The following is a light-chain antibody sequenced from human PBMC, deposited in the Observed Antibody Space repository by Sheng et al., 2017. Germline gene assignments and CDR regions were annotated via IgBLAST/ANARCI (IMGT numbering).Light chain of an antibody. Sequence: DIQMTQSPSSLSASVGDRVTITCRASQSISSYLNWYQQKPGKAPKLLIYASSSLQRGVPSRFSGSGSGTDFTLTINTLQPEDFATYFCQQSFSLPLTFGGGTKVDLK. CDR3: QQSFSLPLT. CDR2: ASS. CDR1: QSISSY. V-gene: IGKV1-39*01. J-gene: IGKJ4*01.